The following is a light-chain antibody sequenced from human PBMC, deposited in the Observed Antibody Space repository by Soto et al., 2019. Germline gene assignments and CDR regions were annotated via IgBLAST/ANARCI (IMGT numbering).Light chain of an antibody. V-gene: IGKV3-20*01. CDR2: DAT. CDR3: QQYHTSPLT. CDR1: QRITSY. Sequence: EVVLTQSPATLSLSPGERATLSFRASQRITSYLAWYQQKPGQAPRLLIYDATNRATGIPDRFSGSGSGTDFTLTISRLEPEDFALYYCQQYHTSPLTFGQGTKVDIK. J-gene: IGKJ1*01.